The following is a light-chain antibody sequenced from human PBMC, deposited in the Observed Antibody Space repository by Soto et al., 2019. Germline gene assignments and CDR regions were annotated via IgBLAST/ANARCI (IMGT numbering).Light chain of an antibody. Sequence: QSALTQPRSGSGSPGQSVTISCTGTSSDVGGYNYVSWYQQHPGKAPKLVIYDVSKWPSGVPDRFSGSKSGNTASLTISGLQAEDEADYYCCSYAGNSLWVFGGGTKVTVL. CDR2: DVS. CDR1: SSDVGGYNY. CDR3: CSYAGNSLWV. J-gene: IGLJ3*02. V-gene: IGLV2-11*01.